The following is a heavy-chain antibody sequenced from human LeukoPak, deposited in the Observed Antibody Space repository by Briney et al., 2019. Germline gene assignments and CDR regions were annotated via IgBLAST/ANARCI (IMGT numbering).Heavy chain of an antibody. Sequence: GASVKVSCKASGYTFTSYGISWVRQAPGQGLEWMGWISAYNGNTNYAQKLQGRVTMTTDTSTSTVYMELSSLRSEDTAVYYCARQDYYDSSGYFMVRSDWFDPWGQGTLVTVSS. J-gene: IGHJ5*02. CDR2: ISAYNGNT. V-gene: IGHV1-18*01. D-gene: IGHD3-22*01. CDR1: GYTFTSYG. CDR3: ARQDYYDSSGYFMVRSDWFDP.